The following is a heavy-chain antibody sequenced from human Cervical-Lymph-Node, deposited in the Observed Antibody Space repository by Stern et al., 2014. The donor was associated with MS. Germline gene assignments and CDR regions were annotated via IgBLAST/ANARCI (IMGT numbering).Heavy chain of an antibody. D-gene: IGHD6-6*01. CDR1: GGTFRNHA. CDR3: ARVWERIATRPRYWYFDL. J-gene: IGHJ2*01. V-gene: IGHV1-69*01. CDR2: TAPSLATT. Sequence: AQPVEYGAEVKKPGASVKVSGQASGGTFRNHAINWVRQAPGQGLEWMGGTAPSLATTKYAPKLQGRVTITADDSTSTAYMELTSLTSEDTAMYYCARVWERIATRPRYWYFDLWGRGTLVTVSS.